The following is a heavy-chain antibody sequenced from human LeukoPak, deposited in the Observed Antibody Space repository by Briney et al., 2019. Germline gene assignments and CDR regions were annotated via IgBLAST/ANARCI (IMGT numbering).Heavy chain of an antibody. CDR2: IYYSGST. Sequence: SETLSLTCIVSGGSISSYYWSWIRQPPGKGLEWIGSIYYSGSTNYNPSLKSRVTISVDTSKNHFSLKLTSVTAADTAVYYCAAGSNGLDVWGQGTTVTISS. J-gene: IGHJ6*02. CDR3: AAGSNGLDV. D-gene: IGHD3-10*01. V-gene: IGHV4-59*01. CDR1: GGSISSYY.